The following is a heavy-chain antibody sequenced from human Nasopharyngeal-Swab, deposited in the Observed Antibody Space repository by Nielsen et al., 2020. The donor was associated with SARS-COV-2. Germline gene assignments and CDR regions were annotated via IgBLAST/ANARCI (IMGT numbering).Heavy chain of an antibody. Sequence: GGSLRLSCAASGFTFSSSWMNWFRQAPEKGLEWVANINQDGSARNYVDSVRGRLTISRDNTKNSLYLQMDSLRIEDTGVYYCSRDRVFGSTSAWYSVFDYWGQGTLVTVSS. CDR3: SRDRVFGSTSAWYSVFDY. D-gene: IGHD2/OR15-2a*01. J-gene: IGHJ4*02. CDR2: INQDGSAR. CDR1: GFTFSSSW. V-gene: IGHV3-7*01.